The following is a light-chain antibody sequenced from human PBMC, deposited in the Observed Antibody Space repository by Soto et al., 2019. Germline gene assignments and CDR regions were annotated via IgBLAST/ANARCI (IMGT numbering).Light chain of an antibody. Sequence: EIVMTQSPATLSVSPGERATLSCRASQSVRSNLGWYQQKSGQAPRLLIYDTSTRATGVPVRFSGSGSGTEFTLTISSLQSGDFAVYYCQQYADWPRTFGQGTKVDIK. J-gene: IGKJ1*01. V-gene: IGKV3D-15*01. CDR1: QSVRSN. CDR2: DTS. CDR3: QQYADWPRT.